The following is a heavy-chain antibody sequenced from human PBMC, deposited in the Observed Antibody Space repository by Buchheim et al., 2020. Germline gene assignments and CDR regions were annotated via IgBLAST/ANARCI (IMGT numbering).Heavy chain of an antibody. V-gene: IGHV3-13*04. CDR3: ARGSTGITGTTPYDY. J-gene: IGHJ4*02. CDR1: GFTFSSYD. D-gene: IGHD1-7*01. Sequence: EVQLVESGGGLVQPGGSLRLSCAASGFTFSSYDMHWVRQATGKGLEWVSAIGTASDTYYPGSVKGRFTISRENAKNSLYLQMNSLRAGDTAVYYCARGSTGITGTTPYDYWGQGTL. CDR2: IGTASDT.